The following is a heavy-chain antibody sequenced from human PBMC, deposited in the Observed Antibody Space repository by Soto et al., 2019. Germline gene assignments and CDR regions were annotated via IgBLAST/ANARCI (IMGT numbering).Heavy chain of an antibody. V-gene: IGHV3-30*18. CDR2: ISYDGTNK. Sequence: QVQLVESGGGEVQPGRSLTISCAASGFTFSTYGMHWVRQTPGKGLEWAAVISYDGTNKFYSDSVKGRFTISRDNFKNTLTLKMNSLRADDTAVYSCAKDLQSYGDYDYYCYGMDVWGLGTRVTVSS. D-gene: IGHD4-17*01. CDR1: GFTFSTYG. J-gene: IGHJ6*02. CDR3: AKDLQSYGDYDYYCYGMDV.